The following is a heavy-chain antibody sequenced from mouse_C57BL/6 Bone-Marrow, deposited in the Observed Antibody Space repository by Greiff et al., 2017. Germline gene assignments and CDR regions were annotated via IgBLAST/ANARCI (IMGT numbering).Heavy chain of an antibody. CDR2: LYPGSGST. V-gene: IGHV1-55*01. Sequence: QVQLQQPGAELVKPGASVKMSCKASGYTFTSYWITWVKQRPGQGLEWIGDLYPGSGSTNYNEKFKRKATLTVDTAASTAYMQLSSLTSADSAVYYCASYFYGIGAWFAYGGQGTLVTVSA. CDR1: GYTFTSYW. CDR3: ASYFYGIGAWFAY. J-gene: IGHJ3*01. D-gene: IGHD1-1*01.